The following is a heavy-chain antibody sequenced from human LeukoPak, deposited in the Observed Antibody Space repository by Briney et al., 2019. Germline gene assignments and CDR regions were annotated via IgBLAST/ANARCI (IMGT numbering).Heavy chain of an antibody. CDR1: GGTFSSYA. CDR3: ASQNWFDP. V-gene: IGHV1-69*04. J-gene: IGHJ5*02. Sequence: SVKVSCKASGGTFSSYAISWVRQAPGQGLEWMGRIIPIFGIANYAQKFQGRVTITADKSTSTAYMELSSLRSEDTAVYYYASQNWFDPWGQGTLVTVSS. CDR2: IIPIFGIA.